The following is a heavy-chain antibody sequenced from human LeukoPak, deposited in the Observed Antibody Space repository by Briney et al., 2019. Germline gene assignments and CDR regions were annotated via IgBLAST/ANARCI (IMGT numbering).Heavy chain of an antibody. Sequence: SETLSLTCSVSGGSINSSMYYWGWVRQPPGKVLEWVGSIYYGGSTYHNPSLKSRVTISVDTSKNQFSLNLSSVTAADTAVFYCARGYYYYYLDVWGEGTTVTVSS. CDR3: ARGYYYYYLDV. V-gene: IGHV4-39*07. CDR1: GGSINSSMYY. CDR2: IYYGGST. J-gene: IGHJ6*03.